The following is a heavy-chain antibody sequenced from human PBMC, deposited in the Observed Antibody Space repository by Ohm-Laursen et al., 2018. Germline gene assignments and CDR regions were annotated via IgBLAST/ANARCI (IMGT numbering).Heavy chain of an antibody. CDR3: ARGMWELAVGDY. V-gene: IGHV1-18*01. Sequence: SSVKVSCNASGYTFTSYGISWVRQAPGQGLEWMGWISGYNGDTNYAQNLHGRVTMTTDTSTSTAYMELRNLRSDDTAVYYCARGMWELAVGDYWGQGTLATVSS. D-gene: IGHD1-26*01. J-gene: IGHJ4*02. CDR1: GYTFTSYG. CDR2: ISGYNGDT.